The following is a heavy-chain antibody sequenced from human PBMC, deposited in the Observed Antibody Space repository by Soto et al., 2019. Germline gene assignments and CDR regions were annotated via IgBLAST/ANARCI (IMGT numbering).Heavy chain of an antibody. Sequence: PSETLSLTCTVSGGSISSGGYHWSWIRQHPGKGLEWIGYIYYSGSTYYNPSLKSRVTISVDTSKNQFSLKLSSVTAADTAVYYCARGWLQFRHFDYWGQGTLVTVSS. CDR2: IYYSGST. CDR1: GGSISSGGYH. J-gene: IGHJ4*02. D-gene: IGHD5-12*01. CDR3: ARGWLQFRHFDY. V-gene: IGHV4-31*02.